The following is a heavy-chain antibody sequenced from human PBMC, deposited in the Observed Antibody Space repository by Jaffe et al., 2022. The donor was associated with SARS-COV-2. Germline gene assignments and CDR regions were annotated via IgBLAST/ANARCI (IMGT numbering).Heavy chain of an antibody. V-gene: IGHV3-30*18. CDR3: AKETTVTTDGMDV. J-gene: IGHJ6*02. Sequence: QVQLVESGGGVVQPGRSLRLSCAASGFTFSSYGMHWVRQAPGKGLEWVAVISYDGSNKYYADSVKGRFTISRDNSKNTLYLQMNSLRAEDTAVYYCAKETTVTTDGMDVWGQGTTVTVSS. D-gene: IGHD4-17*01. CDR1: GFTFSSYG. CDR2: ISYDGSNK.